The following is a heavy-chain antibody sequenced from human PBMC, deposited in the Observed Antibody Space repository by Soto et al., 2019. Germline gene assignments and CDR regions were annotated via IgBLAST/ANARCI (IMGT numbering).Heavy chain of an antibody. V-gene: IGHV1-69*12. D-gene: IGHD1-1*01. Sequence: QVQLVQSGAEVKKPGSSVKVSCKASRGTFSNYPISWVRQAPGQGLEWMGGIIPIFGTVNYAQKFQGRVTITADDCTSPACRKLSSLRSGFTAAYCCAIGNRRLLQLVYIVLWGRCTRVTVSP. CDR2: IIPIFGTV. CDR1: RGTFSNYP. J-gene: IGHJ2*01. CDR3: AIGNRRLLQLVYIVL.